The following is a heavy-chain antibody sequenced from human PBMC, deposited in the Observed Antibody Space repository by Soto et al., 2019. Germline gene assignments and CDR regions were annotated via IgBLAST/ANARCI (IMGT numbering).Heavy chain of an antibody. V-gene: IGHV1-18*01. Sequence: ASVKVSCKASGYTFTNYGFSWVRQAPGQGLEWMGWISAYNGNTSYAQKLQGRVTMTTDTSTSTTYMELRSLRSDDTAVYYCARDLTRGIAVAQNAFDIWGQGTMVTVSS. J-gene: IGHJ3*02. CDR1: GYTFTNYG. CDR3: ARDLTRGIAVAQNAFDI. CDR2: ISAYNGNT. D-gene: IGHD6-19*01.